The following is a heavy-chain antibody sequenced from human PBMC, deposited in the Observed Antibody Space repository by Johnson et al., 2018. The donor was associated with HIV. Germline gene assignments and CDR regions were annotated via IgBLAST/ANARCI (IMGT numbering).Heavy chain of an antibody. CDR3: AREFGQASSYAFDI. CDR2: IKQDGSEK. Sequence: MLLVESGGGLVQPGGSLRLSCAASGFTFSSYWMSWVRQAPGKGLEWVANIKQDGSEKYYVDSVKGRFTIARDNAKNSLYLQMNILRAEDTAVYYCAREFGQASSYAFDIWGQGTMVTVSS. D-gene: IGHD3/OR15-3a*01. CDR1: GFTFSSYW. V-gene: IGHV3-7*01. J-gene: IGHJ3*02.